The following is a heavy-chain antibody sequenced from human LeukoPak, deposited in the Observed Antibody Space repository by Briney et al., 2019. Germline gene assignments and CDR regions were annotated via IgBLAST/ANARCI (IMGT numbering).Heavy chain of an antibody. Sequence: GGSLRLSCAASGLNFSVYYMTWIRQAPGNGLEWLSHISKSGTTVYYADSVKGRFTISRDSAKNSLYLHMNSLRAEDTGVYYCAREASGYYRDFWGQGTLVTVSS. V-gene: IGHV3-11*04. J-gene: IGHJ4*02. D-gene: IGHD3-3*01. CDR2: ISKSGTTV. CDR1: GLNFSVYY. CDR3: AREASGYYRDF.